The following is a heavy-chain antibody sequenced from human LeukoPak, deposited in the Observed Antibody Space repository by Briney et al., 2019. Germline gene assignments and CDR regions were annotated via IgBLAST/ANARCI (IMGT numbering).Heavy chain of an antibody. CDR2: ISGSGGST. J-gene: IGHJ4*02. V-gene: IGHV3-23*01. Sequence: GGSLRLSCAASGFTFNNYAMSWVRQAPGKGLEWVSAISGSGGSTYYADSVKGRFTISRDNSKNTLYPQINSLRAEDTAVYYCAKETASDFGGAVDYWGQGTLVTVSS. CDR3: AKETASDFGGAVDY. D-gene: IGHD3-10*01. CDR1: GFTFNNYA.